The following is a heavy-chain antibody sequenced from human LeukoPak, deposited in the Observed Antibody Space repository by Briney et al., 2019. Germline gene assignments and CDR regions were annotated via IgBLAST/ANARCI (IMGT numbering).Heavy chain of an antibody. D-gene: IGHD3-10*01. V-gene: IGHV3-30*02. Sequence: GGSLRLSCAASGFTFSSYGMHWVRQAPGKGLEWVAFIRYDGSNKYYADSVKGRFTISRDNSKNTLYLQMNSLRAEDTAVYYCAKITYYYGSGSEGVAFDIWGQGTMVTVSS. J-gene: IGHJ3*02. CDR3: AKITYYYGSGSEGVAFDI. CDR2: IRYDGSNK. CDR1: GFTFSSYG.